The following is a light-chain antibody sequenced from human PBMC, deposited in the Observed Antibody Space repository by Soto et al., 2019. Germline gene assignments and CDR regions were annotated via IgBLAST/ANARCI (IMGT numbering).Light chain of an antibody. CDR1: QSVTSGN. Sequence: EIVLTQSPGTLSLSPGERATLSCRASQSVTSGNLAWYQQKPGQAPRLLIYAASSRATNIPDRFSGSGSGTDFTLTFSRLEPEDFAVYYCQQYGSSPPYTFGQGTKLEIK. V-gene: IGKV3-20*01. J-gene: IGKJ2*01. CDR2: AAS. CDR3: QQYGSSPPYT.